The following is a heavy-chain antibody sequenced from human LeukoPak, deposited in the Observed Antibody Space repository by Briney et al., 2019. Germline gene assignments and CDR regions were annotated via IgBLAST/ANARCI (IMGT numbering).Heavy chain of an antibody. CDR2: IYYSGST. CDR1: GGSISSSSYY. CDR3: ARGSSSAGP. V-gene: IGHV4-61*01. D-gene: IGHD6-25*01. J-gene: IGHJ5*02. Sequence: SETLSLTCTVSGGSISSSSYYWSWIRQPPGKGLEWIGYIYYSGSTNYNPSLKSRVTISVDTSKNQFSLKLSSVTAADTAVYYCARGSSSAGPWGQGTLVTVSS.